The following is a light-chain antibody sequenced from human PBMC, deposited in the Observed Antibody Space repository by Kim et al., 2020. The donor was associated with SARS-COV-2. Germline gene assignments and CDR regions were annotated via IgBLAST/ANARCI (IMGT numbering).Light chain of an antibody. CDR1: QTLLYSSNNKNY. Sequence: DIVMTQSPVSLAVSLGERATINCKSSQTLLYSSNNKNYLAWYQQKPGQPPKLLIYWASTRESGVPDRFSGSGSGTDFTLTISSLQAEDGAVYYCQQYYVTPLTFGGGTNVEI. CDR2: WAS. J-gene: IGKJ4*01. CDR3: QQYYVTPLT. V-gene: IGKV4-1*01.